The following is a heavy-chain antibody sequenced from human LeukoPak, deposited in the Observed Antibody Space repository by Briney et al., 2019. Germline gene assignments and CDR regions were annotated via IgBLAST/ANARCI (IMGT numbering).Heavy chain of an antibody. V-gene: IGHV4-39*07. D-gene: IGHD3-3*01. CDR3: ARRRFWSGYLGYFDY. J-gene: IGHJ4*02. CDR1: GGSISSSSYY. CDR2: IYYSGST. Sequence: SETLSLTCTVSGGSISSSSYYWGWIRQPPGKGLEWIGSIYYSGSTYYNPSLKSRVTISVDTSKNQFSLKLSSVTAADTAVYYCARRRFWSGYLGYFDYWGQGTLVTVSS.